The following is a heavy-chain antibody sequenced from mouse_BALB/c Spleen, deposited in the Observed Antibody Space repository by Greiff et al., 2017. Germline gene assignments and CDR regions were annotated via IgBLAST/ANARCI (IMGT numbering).Heavy chain of an antibody. CDR1: GYTFTDLA. J-gene: IGHJ4*01. Sequence: QVQLQQPGAELVRPGASVKLSCMASGYTFTDLAIHWVKQKPEQGLEWIGYISSGNGDIKYNDKFNGKATLTADKASSTAYMQLKCMTSEDSAVYFWKRDGCGVYYAMDYWGQGTAVTVST. CDR3: KRDGCGVYYAMDY. CDR2: ISSGNGDI. D-gene: IGHD2-3*01. V-gene: IGHV1S53*02.